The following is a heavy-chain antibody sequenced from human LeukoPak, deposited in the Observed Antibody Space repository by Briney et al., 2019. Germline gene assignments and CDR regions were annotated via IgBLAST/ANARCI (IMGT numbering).Heavy chain of an antibody. CDR2: ISGSDGST. Sequence: GGSLRLSCAASGFIFSNYAMTWVRQAPGKGLEWISTISGSDGSTYYADSVKGRFTISRDNAKNSLYLQMNSLRAEDTAVYFCARDRPASGWRFGEGSKRPHYFDYWGQGNLVTVSS. D-gene: IGHD6-19*01. CDR1: GFIFSNYA. J-gene: IGHJ4*02. CDR3: ARDRPASGWRFGEGSKRPHYFDY. V-gene: IGHV3-23*01.